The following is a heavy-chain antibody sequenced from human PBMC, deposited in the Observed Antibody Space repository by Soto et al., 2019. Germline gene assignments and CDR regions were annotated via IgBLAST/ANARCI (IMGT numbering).Heavy chain of an antibody. CDR2: INHSGST. J-gene: IGHJ4*02. D-gene: IGHD5-12*01. CDR3: ARGVGYAGVDY. V-gene: IGHV4-4*02. Sequence: SETLSPTCAVSGYSISSSNWWGWIRQPPGKGLEWIGEINHSGSTNYNPSLKSRVTISVDRSKNQFSLKLSSVTAADTAAYYCARGVGYAGVDYWGQGTLVTVSS. CDR1: GYSISSSNW.